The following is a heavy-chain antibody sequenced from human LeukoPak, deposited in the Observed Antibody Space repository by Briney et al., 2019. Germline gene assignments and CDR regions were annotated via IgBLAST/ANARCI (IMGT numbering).Heavy chain of an antibody. CDR3: ARGRRPIYYDSSGYLDY. V-gene: IGHV4-39*07. Sequence: PSETLSLTCTVSGGSISSSSYYWGWIRQPPGKGLEWIGSIYYSGSTYYNPPLKSRVTISVDTSKNQFSLKLSSVTAADTAVYYCARGRRPIYYDSSGYLDYWGQGTLVTVSS. D-gene: IGHD3-22*01. J-gene: IGHJ4*02. CDR1: GGSISSSSYY. CDR2: IYYSGST.